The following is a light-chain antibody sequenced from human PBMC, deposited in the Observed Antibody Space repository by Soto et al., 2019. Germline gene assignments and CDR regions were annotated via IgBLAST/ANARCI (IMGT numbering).Light chain of an antibody. V-gene: IGKV1-39*01. J-gene: IGKJ2*01. CDR3: QHSFNISYT. CDR1: QTISTY. Sequence: DIQMTQSPSSLSASVGDRVTITCRASQTISTYLNWYQQNPGKAPKLLIYAASNLQSGVPSRFSGSGSGTDFTLTINSLQPEDVATYYFQHSFNISYTFGQGTKLDIK. CDR2: AAS.